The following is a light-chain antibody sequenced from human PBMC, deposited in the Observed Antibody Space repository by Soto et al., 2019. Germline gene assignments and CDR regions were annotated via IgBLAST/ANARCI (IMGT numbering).Light chain of an antibody. J-gene: IGLJ7*01. Sequence: QAVVTQEPSLTVSPGETVTLTCGSSTGAVTNGHYPYWFQQKPGQAPRTLIYDTSNKHSWTPARFSGSLLGGKAALTLSGAQPEDEAAYYCMLSYSGARVVFGGGTQLTVL. CDR3: MLSYSGARVV. V-gene: IGLV7-46*01. CDR2: DTS. CDR1: TGAVTNGHY.